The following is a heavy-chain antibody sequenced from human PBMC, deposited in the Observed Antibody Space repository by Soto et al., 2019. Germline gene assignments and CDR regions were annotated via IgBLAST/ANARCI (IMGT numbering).Heavy chain of an antibody. CDR2: IHYTGDT. J-gene: IGHJ4*02. V-gene: IGHV4-30-4*01. CDR1: CSSVSRGDYY. CDR3: DRSKAVSYYDILTGPSGVDS. D-gene: IGHD3-9*01. Sequence: PSGTLSLTCSVSCSSVSRGDYYWSWIRQSPEKGLEWIGYIHYTGDTYYKSSLKSRLTISLDKSLNQFSLRLNSVTAADTAVYYCDRSKAVSYYDILTGPSGVDSWGKGSLVTVSP.